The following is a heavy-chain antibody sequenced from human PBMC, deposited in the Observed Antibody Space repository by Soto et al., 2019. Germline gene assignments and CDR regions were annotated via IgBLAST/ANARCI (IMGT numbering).Heavy chain of an antibody. D-gene: IGHD4-17*01. CDR2: IIPIFGTA. V-gene: IGHV1-69*13. CDR3: AREGGSTTAKTGYYYYGMDV. J-gene: IGHJ6*02. CDR1: GGTFSSYA. Sequence: GASVKVSCKASGGTFSSYAISWVRQAPGQGLEWMGGIIPIFGTANYAQKFQGRVTITADESTSTAYMELSSLRSEDTAVYYCAREGGSTTAKTGYYYYGMDVWGQGTTVTVSS.